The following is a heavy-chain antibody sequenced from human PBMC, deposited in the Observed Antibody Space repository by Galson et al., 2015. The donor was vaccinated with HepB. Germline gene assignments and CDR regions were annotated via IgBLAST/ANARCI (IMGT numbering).Heavy chain of an antibody. Sequence: SLRLSCAASGFTFSSYAVSWVRQAPGKGLEWVSAISGSGGSTYYADSVKGRFTISRDNSKNTLYLQMNSLRAEDTAVYYCAKDQGRRWTFFDYWGQGTLVTVSS. CDR2: ISGSGGST. V-gene: IGHV3-23*01. J-gene: IGHJ4*02. CDR3: AKDQGRRWTFFDY. D-gene: IGHD4-23*01. CDR1: GFTFSSYA.